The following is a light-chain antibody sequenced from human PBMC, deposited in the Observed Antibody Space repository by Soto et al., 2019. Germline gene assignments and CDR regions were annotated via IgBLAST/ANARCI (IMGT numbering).Light chain of an antibody. V-gene: IGKV3D-15*01. Sequence: EIVMTQSPATLSVSPGERVTLSCRASQSINSNLAWYQQKPGQAPRLLIYDASTRATGIPARFSGSGSGAEFTLTISSLQSEDFAVYYCQQSNSWPLTFGGGTTVEI. J-gene: IGKJ4*01. CDR2: DAS. CDR3: QQSNSWPLT. CDR1: QSINSN.